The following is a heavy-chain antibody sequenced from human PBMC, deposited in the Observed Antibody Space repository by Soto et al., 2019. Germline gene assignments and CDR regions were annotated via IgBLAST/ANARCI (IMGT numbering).Heavy chain of an antibody. Sequence: SVKVSCKASGFTFTSSAMQWVRQARGQRLEWIGWIVVGSGNTNYAQKFQERVTITRDMSTSTAYMELSSLRSEDTAVYYCEAGGTFYYDVNWFDPWGQGTLVTVSS. CDR1: GFTFTSSA. D-gene: IGHD3-22*01. CDR3: EAGGTFYYDVNWFDP. V-gene: IGHV1-58*02. CDR2: IVVGSGNT. J-gene: IGHJ5*02.